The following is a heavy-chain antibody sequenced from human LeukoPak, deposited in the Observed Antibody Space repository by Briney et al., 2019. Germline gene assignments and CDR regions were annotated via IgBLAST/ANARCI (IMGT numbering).Heavy chain of an antibody. D-gene: IGHD6-13*01. J-gene: IGHJ6*02. CDR1: GFTVSSNY. CDR3: ARVKIAASLYYYYGMDV. Sequence: GGSLRLSCAASGFTVSSNYMSWVRQAPGKGLEWVSVIYSGGSTYYADSVKGRFTISRDNSKNTLYLQMNSLRAEDTAVYYCARVKIAASLYYYYGMDVWGQGTTVTVSS. V-gene: IGHV3-53*01. CDR2: IYSGGST.